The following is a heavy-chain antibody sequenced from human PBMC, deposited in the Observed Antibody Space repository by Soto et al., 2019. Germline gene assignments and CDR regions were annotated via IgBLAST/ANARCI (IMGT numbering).Heavy chain of an antibody. D-gene: IGHD3-22*01. J-gene: IGHJ4*02. V-gene: IGHV3-48*03. CDR2: ISSSVSTI. CDR1: GFTFSSYE. CDR3: ARLSSGYYYYFDY. Sequence: GGSLRLSCAASGFTFSSYEMNWVRQAPGKGLEWFSYISSSVSTIYYADSVKGRFTISRDXXXNXXXXXMXXLXXEDXDVYYCARLSSGYYYYFDYWGQGSLVTVSS.